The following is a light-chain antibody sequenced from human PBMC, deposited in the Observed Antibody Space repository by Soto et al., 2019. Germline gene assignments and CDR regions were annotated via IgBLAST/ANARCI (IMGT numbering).Light chain of an antibody. Sequence: QSVLTQPPSVSGAPGQRVTISCTGSSSNIGAGYDVQWYQQLPGTAPKLLIYGNSNRPSGVPDRFSGSKSGTSASLAITGLQAEDEADYYCQSHDSSLSGWVFGGGTKLTVL. CDR2: GNS. CDR3: QSHDSSLSGWV. J-gene: IGLJ3*02. CDR1: SSNIGAGYD. V-gene: IGLV1-40*01.